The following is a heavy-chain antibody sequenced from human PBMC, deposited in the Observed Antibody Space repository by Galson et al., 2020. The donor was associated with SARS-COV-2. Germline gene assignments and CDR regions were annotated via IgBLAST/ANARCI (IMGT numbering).Heavy chain of an antibody. V-gene: IGHV2-70*11. CDR1: GFSLSTSGMC. CDR3: ARTDRVYSYGYRYYYYYMDV. D-gene: IGHD5-18*01. J-gene: IGHJ6*03. Sequence: SGPTLVKPTQTLTLTCTFSGFSLSTSGMCVSWIRQPPGKALEWLARIDWDDDKYYSTSLKTRLTISKDTSKNQVVLTMTNMDPVDTATYYCARTDRVYSYGYRYYYYYMDVWGKGTTVTVSS. CDR2: IDWDDDK.